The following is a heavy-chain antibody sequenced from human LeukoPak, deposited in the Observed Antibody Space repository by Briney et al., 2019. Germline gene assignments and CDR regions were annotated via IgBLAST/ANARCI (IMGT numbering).Heavy chain of an antibody. Sequence: GGSLRLSCAASGFPVSNNYMSWVRQAPGKGLEWVSVTFSVDNTGSTYYADSVRGRFTISRDHSKNTLYLQMNSLRAEDTAVYYCARELRGYCSTTSCPFGYWGQGTLVTVSS. J-gene: IGHJ4*02. CDR1: GFPVSNNY. CDR3: ARELRGYCSTTSCPFGY. D-gene: IGHD2-2*01. CDR2: TFSVDNTGST. V-gene: IGHV3-66*02.